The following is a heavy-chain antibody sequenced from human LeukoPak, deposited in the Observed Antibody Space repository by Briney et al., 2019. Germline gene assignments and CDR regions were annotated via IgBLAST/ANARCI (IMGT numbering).Heavy chain of an antibody. CDR1: GYSISSVYY. CDR2: IYHSGST. D-gene: IGHD3-22*01. V-gene: IGHV4-38-2*02. CDR3: ARRAGTYYYDSSGDAFDI. J-gene: IGHJ3*02. Sequence: SETLSLTCTVSGYSISSVYYWGWIRQPPGKGLEWIGSIYHSGSTYYNPSLKSRVTISVDTSKNQFSLKLSSVTAADTAVYYCARRAGTYYYDSSGDAFDIWGQGTMVTVSS.